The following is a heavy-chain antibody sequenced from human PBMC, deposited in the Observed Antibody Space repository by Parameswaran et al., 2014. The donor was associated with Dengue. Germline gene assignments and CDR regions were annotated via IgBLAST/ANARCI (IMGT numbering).Heavy chain of an antibody. CDR3: ASPSGYSYGSYAFDV. CDR2: INSDGSST. D-gene: IGHD5-18*01. J-gene: IGHJ3*01. V-gene: IGHV3-74*01. Sequence: VRQAPGKGLVWVSRINSDGSSTSYADSVKGRFTISRDNARNTLYLQMNSLRAEDTAVYYCASPSGYSYGSYAFDVWGQGTMVTVSS.